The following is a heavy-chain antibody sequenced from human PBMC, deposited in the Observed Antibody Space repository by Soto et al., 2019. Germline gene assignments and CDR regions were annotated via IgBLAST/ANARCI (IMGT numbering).Heavy chain of an antibody. CDR3: AKVSSVMITFGGVLAIDC. Sequence: GGSLRLSCRASGFIFSTYAMSWVRQAPGKGLEWVSAISGSGGGTYYADSVKGRFTISRDNSGNTLFLHMNSLRAEDTAVYYCAKVSSVMITFGGVLAIDCWGQGTLVTVSS. CDR1: GFIFSTYA. V-gene: IGHV3-23*01. D-gene: IGHD3-16*02. CDR2: ISGSGGGT. J-gene: IGHJ4*02.